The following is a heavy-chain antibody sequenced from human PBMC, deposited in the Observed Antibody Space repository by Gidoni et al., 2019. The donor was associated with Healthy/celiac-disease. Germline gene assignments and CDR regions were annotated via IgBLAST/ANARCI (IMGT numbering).Heavy chain of an antibody. CDR3: AAEPDYDFWSGYYTRFGGIYGMDV. Sequence: QMQLVQQGPEVKKPGTSVKVSCKASGFTFTSYAMQWVRQARGQRLEWIGWIVVGSCNSNYAQKFQERVTITRDMSTSSAYMELSSLRSEDTAVYYCAAEPDYDFWSGYYTRFGGIYGMDVWGQGTTVTVSS. J-gene: IGHJ6*02. CDR2: IVVGSCNS. D-gene: IGHD3-3*01. V-gene: IGHV1-58*02. CDR1: GFTFTSYA.